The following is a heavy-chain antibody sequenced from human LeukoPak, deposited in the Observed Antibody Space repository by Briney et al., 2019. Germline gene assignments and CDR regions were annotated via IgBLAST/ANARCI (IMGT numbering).Heavy chain of an antibody. J-gene: IGHJ4*02. CDR3: ARDLSGSYGY. CDR2: ISTSSSPI. Sequence: GGAPRLSFSASGFPFISYSMNWVRQAPGRGLEWISYISTSSSPIYYDDSVKGRFTISRDNAKNSLYLQMNSLRAEDTAVYYCARDLSGSYGYWGQGTLVTVSS. V-gene: IGHV3-48*01. D-gene: IGHD1-26*01. CDR1: GFPFISYS.